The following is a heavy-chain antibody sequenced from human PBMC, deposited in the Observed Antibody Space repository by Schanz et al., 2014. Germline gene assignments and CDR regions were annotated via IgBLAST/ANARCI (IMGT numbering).Heavy chain of an antibody. CDR2: ISGSGGST. CDR3: AKHLYQYNYYGMDV. Sequence: EVQLVESGGGLVQPGGSLRLSCAASGFTVSNNYMSWVRQAPGKGLECVSTISGSGGSTYYADSVKGRFTISRDNSKNTLSLQLNSLRADDTAVYYCAKHLYQYNYYGMDVWGQGTTVTVSS. J-gene: IGHJ6*02. V-gene: IGHV3-23*04. CDR1: GFTVSNNY. D-gene: IGHD2-2*02.